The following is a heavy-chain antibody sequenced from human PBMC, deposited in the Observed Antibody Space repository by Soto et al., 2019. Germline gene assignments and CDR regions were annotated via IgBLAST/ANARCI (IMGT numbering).Heavy chain of an antibody. J-gene: IGHJ6*02. CDR1: GGSISSYY. CDR3: ARDLGYCGGDCYTYGMDV. CDR2: IYYSGST. D-gene: IGHD2-21*02. Sequence: SETLSLTCTVSGGSISSYYWSWIRQPPGKGLEWIGYIYYSGSTNYNPSLKSRVTISVDTSKNQFSLKLSSVTAADTAVYYCARDLGYCGGDCYTYGMDVWGQGTTVTVSS. V-gene: IGHV4-59*01.